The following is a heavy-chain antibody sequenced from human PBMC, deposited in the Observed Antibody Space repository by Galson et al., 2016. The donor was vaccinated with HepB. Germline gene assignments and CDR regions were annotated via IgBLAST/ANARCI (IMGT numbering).Heavy chain of an antibody. Sequence: SETLSLTCSVSGYSINSGYYWGWIRQPPGKGLEWIGSMLYSGYTYFNPPLKSRVTISVDTSKNELSLRVTSMTAADTAVYYCARGRVNGAHCDLDCWGQGILVTVSS. D-gene: IGHD4/OR15-4a*01. V-gene: IGHV4-38-2*02. CDR3: ARGRVNGAHCDLDC. J-gene: IGHJ4*02. CDR1: GYSINSGYY. CDR2: MLYSGYT.